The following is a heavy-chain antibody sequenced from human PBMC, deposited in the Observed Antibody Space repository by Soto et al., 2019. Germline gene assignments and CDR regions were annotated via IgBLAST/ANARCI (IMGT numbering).Heavy chain of an antibody. CDR3: AKEGGSYYGIYYYYGMDV. J-gene: IGHJ6*02. CDR2: ISYDGSNK. V-gene: IGHV3-30*18. Sequence: GGSLRLACAASGFTFSSYGMHWVRQAPGKGLEWVAVISYDGSNKYYADSVKGRFTISRDNSKNTLYLQMNSLRAEDTAVYYCAKEGGSYYGIYYYYGMDVWGQGTTVTVSS. CDR1: GFTFSSYG. D-gene: IGHD1-26*01.